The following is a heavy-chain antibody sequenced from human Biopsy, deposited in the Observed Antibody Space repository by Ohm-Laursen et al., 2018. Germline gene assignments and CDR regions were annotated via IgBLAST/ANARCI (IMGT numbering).Heavy chain of an antibody. V-gene: IGHV4-4*07. CDR2: TYKGGNT. CDR1: GASITSYY. CDR3: ARDLPSSYYYAMDV. Sequence: GTLSLTCTVSGASITSYYWSWIRQPAGKGLEWIVHTYKGGNTNHNPSLKSRVSMSVDTSKNQLSLTLGSVTAADTAVYYCARDLPSSYYYAMDVWGQGTTVTVSS. J-gene: IGHJ6*02.